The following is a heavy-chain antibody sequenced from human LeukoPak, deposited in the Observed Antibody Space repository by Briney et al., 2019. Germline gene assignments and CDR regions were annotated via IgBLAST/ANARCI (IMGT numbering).Heavy chain of an antibody. CDR2: IYSGGST. J-gene: IGHJ2*01. D-gene: IGHD2-8*01. CDR3: ARDNGWDWYFDL. CDR1: GLTVSSND. Sequence: GGSLRLSCAASGLTVSSNDMSWVRQAPGKGLEWVSVIYSGGSTYYADSVKGRFTISRDNAKNTLYVQMNNLRAEDTAVYYCARDNGWDWYFDLWGRGTLVTVSS. V-gene: IGHV3-66*01.